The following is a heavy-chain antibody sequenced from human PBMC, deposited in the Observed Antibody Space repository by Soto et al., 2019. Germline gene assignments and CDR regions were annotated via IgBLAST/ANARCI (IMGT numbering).Heavy chain of an antibody. CDR2: TSGTGGYT. CDR1: GFTFVTYA. CDR3: VKHISAPTSVVVVQATRYFDS. V-gene: IGHV3-23*01. Sequence: GGSLRLSCEASGFTFVTYALSWVRQAPGKGLEWVSSTSGTGGYTYHTDTVTGRFTISKDNAKNTPYLQMSSLRTEDTATYYCVKHISAPTSVVVVQATRYFDSWGQGTLVTVSS. D-gene: IGHD2-15*01. J-gene: IGHJ4*02.